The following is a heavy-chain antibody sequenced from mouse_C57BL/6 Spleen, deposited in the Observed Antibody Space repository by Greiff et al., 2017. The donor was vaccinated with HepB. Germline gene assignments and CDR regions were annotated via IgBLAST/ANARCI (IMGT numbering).Heavy chain of an antibody. Sequence: EVMLVESGGDLVKPGGSLKLSCAASGFTFSSYGMSWVRQTPDKRLEWVATISSGGSYTYYPDSVKGRFTISRDNAKNTLYLQMSSLKSEYTAMYYCARPLEGAMDYLGQGTSVTVSS. J-gene: IGHJ4*01. CDR2: ISSGGSYT. V-gene: IGHV5-6*02. CDR3: ARPLEGAMDY. CDR1: GFTFSSYG.